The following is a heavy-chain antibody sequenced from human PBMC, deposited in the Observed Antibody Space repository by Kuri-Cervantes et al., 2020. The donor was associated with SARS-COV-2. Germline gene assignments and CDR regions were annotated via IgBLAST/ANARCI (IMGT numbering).Heavy chain of an antibody. CDR2: IYYSGST. V-gene: IGHV4-59*12. CDR3: ASVSYSNYDWYFDL. J-gene: IGHJ2*01. CDR1: GGSISSYY. Sequence: SETLSLTCTVSGGSISSYYWSWIRQPPGKGLEWIGYIYYSGSTNYNPSLKSRVTMSVDTSKNQFSLKLRSVTAADTAVYYCASVSYSNYDWYFDLWGRGTLVTVSS. D-gene: IGHD4-11*01.